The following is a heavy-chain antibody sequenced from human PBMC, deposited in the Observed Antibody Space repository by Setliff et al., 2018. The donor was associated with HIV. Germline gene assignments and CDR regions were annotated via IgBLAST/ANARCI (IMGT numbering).Heavy chain of an antibody. CDR3: VRQHGDYAFDP. D-gene: IGHD4-17*01. CDR2: INYEGDT. V-gene: IGHV4-34*01. J-gene: IGHJ5*02. CDR1: GGSFPAYY. Sequence: SETLSLTCAIYGGSFPAYYWNWIRQPPGKGLEWIGEINYEGDTTYNPSLKSRVNMFIDTSKKQFSLKVASVTAADTAVYYCVRQHGDYAFDPWGQGTLVTVSS.